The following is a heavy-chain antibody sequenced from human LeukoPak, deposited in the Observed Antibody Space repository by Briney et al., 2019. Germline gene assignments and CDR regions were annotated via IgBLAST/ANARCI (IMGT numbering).Heavy chain of an antibody. V-gene: IGHV3-9*03. D-gene: IGHD3-22*01. CDR2: ISWNSGSI. CDR3: AKDINYDSSGGYFDY. CDR1: GFTFDDYA. J-gene: IGHJ4*02. Sequence: GRSLRLSCAASGFTFDDYAMHWVRQAPGKGLEWVSGISWNSGSIGYADSAKGRFTISRDNAKNSLYLQMNSLRAEDMALYYCAKDINYDSSGGYFDYWGQGTLVTVSS.